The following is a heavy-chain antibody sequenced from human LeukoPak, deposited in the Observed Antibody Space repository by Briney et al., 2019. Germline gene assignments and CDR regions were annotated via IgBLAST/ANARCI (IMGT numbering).Heavy chain of an antibody. CDR3: WAIVTTIKLNF. D-gene: IGHD5-12*01. Sequence: SETLSLTCTVSGGSISSSSYSWGWIRQPPGKGLEWIGSVSHSGSINYDPSLKNRVTISVDTSKNQFSLKLSSVTAADTAVYYCWAIVTTIKLNFWGQGTLVTVSS. CDR2: VSHSGSI. V-gene: IGHV4-39*01. J-gene: IGHJ4*02. CDR1: GGSISSSSYS.